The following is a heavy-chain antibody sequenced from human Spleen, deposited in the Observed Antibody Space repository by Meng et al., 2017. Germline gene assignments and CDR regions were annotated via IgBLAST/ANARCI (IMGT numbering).Heavy chain of an antibody. D-gene: IGHD6-13*01. Sequence: ASVKASCKASGYTFPDYWLHWVRRAPGQGLEWMGRINPKSGDTHYAQRFQGRVTMTGDTSISTAYMGLSGLRPDDTAMDYCARDEDISAAGKLFGDYWGQGTLVTVSS. CDR2: INPKSGDT. CDR3: ARDEDISAAGKLFGDY. J-gene: IGHJ4*02. V-gene: IGHV1-2*06. CDR1: GYTFPDYW.